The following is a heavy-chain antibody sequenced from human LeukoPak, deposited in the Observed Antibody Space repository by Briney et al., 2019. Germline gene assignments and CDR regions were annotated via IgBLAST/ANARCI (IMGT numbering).Heavy chain of an antibody. CDR2: INHSGST. CDR1: GESFSGYY. V-gene: IGHV4-34*01. D-gene: IGHD5-18*01. CDR3: ARKDRGYSYGNSD. J-gene: IGHJ4*02. Sequence: SETLSLTCAVYGESFSGYYWSWIRQPPGKGLEWIGEINHSGSTNYNPSLKSRVTISVDTSKNQFSLKLSSVTAADTAVYYCARKDRGYSYGNSDWGQGTLVTVSS.